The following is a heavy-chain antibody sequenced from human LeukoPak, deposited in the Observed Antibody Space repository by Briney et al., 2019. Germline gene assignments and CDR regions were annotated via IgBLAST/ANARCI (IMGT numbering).Heavy chain of an antibody. Sequence: PSETLSLTCTVSGGSISTYYWNWLRQPPGKGLEWVGYIYYSGSTNYNPSLKSRVTISLDTSKNQFSLKLSSVTAADTAVYYCASLNPGYSGRAVEFAFHIWGQGTMVTVSS. D-gene: IGHD6-13*01. CDR2: IYYSGST. CDR3: ASLNPGYSGRAVEFAFHI. CDR1: GGSISTYY. J-gene: IGHJ3*02. V-gene: IGHV4-59*08.